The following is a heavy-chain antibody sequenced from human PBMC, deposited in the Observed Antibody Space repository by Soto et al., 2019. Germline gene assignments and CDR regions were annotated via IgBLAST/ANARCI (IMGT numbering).Heavy chain of an antibody. CDR2: IKSKTDGGTT. CDR3: ARVSWREKYGMDV. CDR1: GFTFSNAW. V-gene: IGHV3-15*05. Sequence: PGGSLRLSCAASGFTFSNAWMSWVRQAPGKGLEWVGRIKSKTDGGTTDYAEPAKGRLTIQRDDSKNTLYLQMNSVKTEATAVYQCARVSWREKYGMDVWGQGTTVTVTS. J-gene: IGHJ6*02.